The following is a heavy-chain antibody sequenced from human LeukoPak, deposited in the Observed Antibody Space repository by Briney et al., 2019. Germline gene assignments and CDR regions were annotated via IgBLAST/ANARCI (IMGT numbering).Heavy chain of an antibody. CDR3: ARGGSNYGDFHY. V-gene: IGHV3-74*01. Sequence: GGSLRLSCAASGLSFTTYWMHWVRQAPGEGLVWVSRISADGRVTNYADSVKGRFTISRDNPKSTLYLQLSSLRVEDTAVYYCARGGSNYGDFHYWGQGTLVTVSS. CDR1: GLSFTTYW. CDR2: ISADGRVT. D-gene: IGHD4-11*01. J-gene: IGHJ4*02.